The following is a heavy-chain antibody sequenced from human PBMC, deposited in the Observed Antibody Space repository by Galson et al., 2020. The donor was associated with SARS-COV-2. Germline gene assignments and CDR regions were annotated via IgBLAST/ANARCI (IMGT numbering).Heavy chain of an antibody. J-gene: IGHJ1*01. CDR3: ARQINYGGNPIEYFQH. Sequence: GESLKLSCQGSGYSFTSYWLGRVRQMPGKGLEWMGIIYPGDSDTRHSPSFQGQVTISADKSISTAYLQWSSLKASDTAMYYCARQINYGGNPIEYFQHWGQGTLVTVSS. CDR1: GYSFTSYW. CDR2: IYPGDSDT. V-gene: IGHV5-51*01. D-gene: IGHD4-17*01.